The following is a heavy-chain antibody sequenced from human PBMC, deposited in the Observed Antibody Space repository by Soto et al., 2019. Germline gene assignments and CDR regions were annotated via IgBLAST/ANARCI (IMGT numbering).Heavy chain of an antibody. J-gene: IGHJ1*01. CDR2: IWYDGSNK. Sequence: GGSLRLSCAASGFTFSSYGMHWVRQAPGKGMEWVAVIWYDGSNKYYADSVKGRFTISRDNSKNTLYLQMNSLRSEDMAVYYCARAFLAAAAEYPEYFQHWGQGTLVTVSS. CDR3: ARAFLAAAAEYPEYFQH. CDR1: GFTFSSYG. V-gene: IGHV3-33*01. D-gene: IGHD6-13*01.